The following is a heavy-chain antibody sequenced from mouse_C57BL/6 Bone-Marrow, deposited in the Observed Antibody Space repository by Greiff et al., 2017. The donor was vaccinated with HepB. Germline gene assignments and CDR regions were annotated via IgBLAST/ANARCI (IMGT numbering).Heavy chain of an antibody. V-gene: IGHV1-50*01. CDR3: ARDVWSFAY. CDR2: IDPSDSYT. Sequence: QVQLQQPGAELVKPGASVKLSCKASGYTFTSYWMQWVKQRPGQGLEWIGEIDPSDSYTNYNQKFKGKATLTVDTSSSTAYMQLSSLTSEDSAAYYCARDVWSFAYWGQGTLVTVSA. J-gene: IGHJ3*01. CDR1: GYTFTSYW. D-gene: IGHD2-10*02.